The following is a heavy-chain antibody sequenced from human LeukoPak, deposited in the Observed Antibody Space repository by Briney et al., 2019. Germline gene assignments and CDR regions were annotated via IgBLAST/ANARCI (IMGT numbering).Heavy chain of an antibody. V-gene: IGHV3-33*01. J-gene: IGHJ4*02. CDR3: ARDQGYSSGWYPEPDY. Sequence: GRSLRLSCAASGFTFSSYGMHWVRQAPGKGLGWVAVIWYDGSNKYYADSVKGRFTISRDNSKNTLYLQMNSLRAEDTAVYYCARDQGYSSGWYPEPDYWGQGTLVTVSS. CDR1: GFTFSSYG. CDR2: IWYDGSNK. D-gene: IGHD6-19*01.